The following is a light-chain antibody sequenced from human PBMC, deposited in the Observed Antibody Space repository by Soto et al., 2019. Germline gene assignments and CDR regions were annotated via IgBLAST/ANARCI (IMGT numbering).Light chain of an antibody. CDR3: QQYGGSPRT. Sequence: EIVLTQSPGTLSLSPGERATLSCRASQSVSSSNLAWYQQKPGQAPRLLIYGASFRATGIPDRFSGSASGTDFTLTISRLEPEDCAVYYCQQYGGSPRTFGQGTKLEIK. CDR1: QSVSSSN. J-gene: IGKJ2*01. V-gene: IGKV3-20*01. CDR2: GAS.